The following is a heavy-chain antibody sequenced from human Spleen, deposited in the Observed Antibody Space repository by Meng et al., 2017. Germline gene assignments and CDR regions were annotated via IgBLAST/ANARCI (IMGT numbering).Heavy chain of an antibody. CDR3: ARDAGAAGYDYVWGSYRYTGSVVPYYFDY. D-gene: IGHD3-16*02. J-gene: IGHJ4*02. CDR2: ISYDGSNK. V-gene: IGHV3-30*01. Sequence: GESLKISCAASGFTFSSYAMHWVRQAPGKGLEWVAVISYDGSNKYYADSVKGRFTISRDNSKNTLYLQMNSLRAEDTAVYYCARDAGAAGYDYVWGSYRYTGSVVPYYFDYWGQGTLVTVSS. CDR1: GFTFSSYA.